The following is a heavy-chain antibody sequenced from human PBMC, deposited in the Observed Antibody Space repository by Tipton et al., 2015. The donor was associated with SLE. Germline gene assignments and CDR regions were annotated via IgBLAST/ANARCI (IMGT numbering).Heavy chain of an antibody. V-gene: IGHV3-53*04. CDR3: ARDRGSGWFDFDY. D-gene: IGHD6-19*01. Sequence: QLVQSGGGLVQPGGSLRLSCVASGFTVSSNYMSWVRQAPGKGLEWVSVIYSGGSTYYADSVKGRFAISRDNSKNTLYLQMNSLRAEDTAVYYCARDRGSGWFDFDYWGQGTLVTVSS. CDR2: IYSGGST. CDR1: GFTVSSNY. J-gene: IGHJ4*02.